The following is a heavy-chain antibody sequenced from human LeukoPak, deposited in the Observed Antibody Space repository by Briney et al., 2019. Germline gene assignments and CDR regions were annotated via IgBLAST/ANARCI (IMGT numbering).Heavy chain of an antibody. J-gene: IGHJ5*02. CDR1: GFTFSSYA. V-gene: IGHV3-21*06. CDR3: ARLMYYDSSGYYQSDKNWFDP. CDR2: ISSSSDYI. D-gene: IGHD3-22*01. Sequence: PGGSLRLSCAASGFTFSSYAMSWVRQAPGKGLEWVSSISSSSDYIYYADSVKGRFTISRDNAQNSLYLQMNSLRAEDTAVYYCARLMYYDSSGYYQSDKNWFDPWGQGTLVTVSS.